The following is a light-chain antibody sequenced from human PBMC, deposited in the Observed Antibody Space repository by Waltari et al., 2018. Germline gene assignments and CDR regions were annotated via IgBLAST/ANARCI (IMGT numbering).Light chain of an antibody. J-gene: IGLJ6*01. Sequence: VFTQHLSVSGSPGQTVTISCNRSSGRIDSKFVQWYQQRPGRAPTTMVYKDNQRPSGVPDRFSGSIDSSSNSASLTISGLQSEDEAEYYCQSADGTYNLVFGSGTKLTVL. V-gene: IGLV6-57*03. CDR1: SGRIDSKF. CDR3: QSADGTYNLV. CDR2: KDN.